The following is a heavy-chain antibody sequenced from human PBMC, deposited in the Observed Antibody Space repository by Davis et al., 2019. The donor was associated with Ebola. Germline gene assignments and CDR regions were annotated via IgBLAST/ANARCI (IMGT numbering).Heavy chain of an antibody. D-gene: IGHD1-1*01. CDR3: ARHITGNRAFKI. J-gene: IGHJ3*02. CDR2: IYQRGTT. V-gene: IGHV4-34*01. Sequence: PSETLSLTCAVYGGSLNDYWWSWIRQPPGKGLEWIGEIYQRGTTNYNPSLEIRVAISVDTSRNQFSLRLISVTAADTAVYYCARHITGNRAFKIWGQGTVVTASS. CDR1: GGSLNDYW.